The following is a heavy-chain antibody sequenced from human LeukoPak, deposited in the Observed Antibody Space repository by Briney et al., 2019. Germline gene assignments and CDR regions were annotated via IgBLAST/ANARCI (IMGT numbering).Heavy chain of an antibody. CDR1: GYSFTSYW. V-gene: IGHV5-51*01. J-gene: IGHJ4*02. D-gene: IGHD3-10*01. CDR3: ARNRGDNTFDY. CDR2: VYPGDSNT. Sequence: GESLKISCKGSGYSFTSYWIAWVRQMPGKGLEWMGIVYPGDSNTRYSPSFEGQVTISADKSMNTAYLQWSSLKASDTAMYYCARNRGDNTFDYWAREPWSPSP.